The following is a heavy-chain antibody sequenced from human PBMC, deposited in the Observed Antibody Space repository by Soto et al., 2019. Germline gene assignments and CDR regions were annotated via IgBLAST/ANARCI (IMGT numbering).Heavy chain of an antibody. V-gene: IGHV4-34*01. D-gene: IGHD2-2*01. CDR2: INHSGST. J-gene: IGHJ6*02. Sequence: SDALSLTCAANGRSFSGYYWGWIRYPPGKGLEWIGEINHSGSTNYNPSLKSRVTISVDTSKNQFSLKLSSVTAADTAVYYCVSSTSCPNPYGMDVWGQGTTVT. CDR3: VSSTSCPNPYGMDV. CDR1: GRSFSGYY.